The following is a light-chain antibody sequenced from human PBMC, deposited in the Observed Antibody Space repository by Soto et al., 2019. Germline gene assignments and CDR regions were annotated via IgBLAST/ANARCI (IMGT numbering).Light chain of an antibody. V-gene: IGKV3-20*01. Sequence: PXTLSLSPGERATLSCRASQSVSSNYLAWYQQKSGQAPRLLIYGASNRATGIPDRFSGSGSGTDFTLTIRRLEPEDFAVYYCQQYDTSPRTFGQGTKVEFK. CDR1: QSVSSNY. J-gene: IGKJ1*01. CDR2: GAS. CDR3: QQYDTSPRT.